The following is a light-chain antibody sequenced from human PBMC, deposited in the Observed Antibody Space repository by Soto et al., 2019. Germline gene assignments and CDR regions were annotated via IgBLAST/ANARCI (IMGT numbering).Light chain of an antibody. J-gene: IGLJ2*01. CDR1: SSDVGSYNL. Sequence: HSVLAQPASVSGSPGQSITISCTGTSSDVGSYNLGSWYRQDPGKAPKLIIYEDNKRPSGVSNRFSGSKSGNTASLTISGLQAEDEADYHCCSYAGDSTGVFGGGTKLTVL. CDR3: CSYAGDSTGV. CDR2: EDN. V-gene: IGLV2-23*01.